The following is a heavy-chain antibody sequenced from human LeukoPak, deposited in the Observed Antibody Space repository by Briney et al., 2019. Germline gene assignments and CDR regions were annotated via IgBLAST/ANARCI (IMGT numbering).Heavy chain of an antibody. CDR1: GYSFTSYW. CDR3: ARRSKGIAAAGTYVYYFDY. V-gene: IGHV5-51*01. CDR2: IYPGDSDT. J-gene: IGHJ4*02. Sequence: GESLQISCKGSGYSFTSYWIGWVRPMPGKGLEWMGIIYPGDSDTRYSPSFQGQVTISADKSISTAYLQWSSLKASDTAMYYCARRSKGIAAAGTYVYYFDYWGQGTLVTVSS. D-gene: IGHD6-13*01.